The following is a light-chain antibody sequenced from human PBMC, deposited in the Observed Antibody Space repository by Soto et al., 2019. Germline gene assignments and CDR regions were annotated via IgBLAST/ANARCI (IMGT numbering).Light chain of an antibody. Sequence: EIVMTQSPATLSVSPGERATLSCRASQSVSSNLAWYQQKPGQAPRVLIYAASTRATGIPDRFSGSGSGTDFTLTISRLEPEDFAVYYCHQYGSSQTFGQGTKVDIK. CDR3: HQYGSSQT. J-gene: IGKJ1*01. CDR1: QSVSSN. CDR2: AAS. V-gene: IGKV3-20*01.